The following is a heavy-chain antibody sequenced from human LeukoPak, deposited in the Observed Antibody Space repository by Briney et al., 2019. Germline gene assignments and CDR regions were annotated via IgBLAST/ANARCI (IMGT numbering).Heavy chain of an antibody. CDR1: GDSVSSNSAA. V-gene: IGHV6-1*01. CDR2: TYYRSKWYN. Sequence: SQTLSLTCAISGDSVSSNSAAWNWIRQSPSRGLEWLGRTYYRSKWYNDYAVSVKSRITINPDTSKNQFSLQLNSVTPEDTAVYYCARGHSSGWYGEYYYYGMDVWGQGTTVTVSS. J-gene: IGHJ6*02. D-gene: IGHD6-19*01. CDR3: ARGHSSGWYGEYYYYGMDV.